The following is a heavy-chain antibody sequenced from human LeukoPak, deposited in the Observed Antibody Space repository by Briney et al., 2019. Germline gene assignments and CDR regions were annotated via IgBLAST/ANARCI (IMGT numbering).Heavy chain of an antibody. D-gene: IGHD6-19*01. CDR1: GFTFSSYA. CDR2: IISSCGST. Sequence: GGALRLSCAASGFTFSSYAMSWVRQAAGKGLEWGSFIISSCGSTYYADSVKGRFTISRHNSKNPLYLQMNSLRAADTAVYYCARGGSGWYDDNWFDPWGQGTPVTVSS. J-gene: IGHJ5*02. CDR3: ARGGSGWYDDNWFDP. V-gene: IGHV3-23*01.